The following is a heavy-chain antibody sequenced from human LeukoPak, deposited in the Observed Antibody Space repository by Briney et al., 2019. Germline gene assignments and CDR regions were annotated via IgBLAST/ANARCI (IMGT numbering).Heavy chain of an antibody. CDR2: ISSSSSTI. CDR3: ASLLNSDY. D-gene: IGHD4-23*01. Sequence: GGSLRLSCAASGFTFTTYAMSWVRQAPGKGLEWVSYISSSSSTIYYADSVKGRFTISRDNAKNSLYLQMNSLRAEDTAVYYCASLLNSDYWGQGTLVTVSS. V-gene: IGHV3-48*04. J-gene: IGHJ4*02. CDR1: GFTFTTYA.